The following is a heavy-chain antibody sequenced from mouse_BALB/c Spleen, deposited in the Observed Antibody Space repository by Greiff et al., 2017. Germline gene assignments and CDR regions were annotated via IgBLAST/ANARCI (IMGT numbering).Heavy chain of an antibody. CDR1: GYTFTSYW. J-gene: IGHJ4*01. CDR3: AREGYYAMDY. CDR2: INPSNGRT. V-gene: IGHV1S81*02. Sequence: QVQLQQPGAELVKPGASVKLSCKASGYTFTSYWMHWVKQRPGQGLEWIGEINPSNGRTNYNQKFKGKATLTADTSSSTAYMQISSLTSEDSAVYFCAREGYYAMDYWGQGTSVTVSS.